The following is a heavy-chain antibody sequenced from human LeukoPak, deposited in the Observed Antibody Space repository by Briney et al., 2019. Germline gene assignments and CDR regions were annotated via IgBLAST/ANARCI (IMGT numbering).Heavy chain of an antibody. CDR1: GGTFSSYA. CDR2: ISANNGYT. V-gene: IGHV1-18*01. Sequence: ASVKVSCKASGGTFSSYAISWVRQAPGQGLEWMAWISANNGYTRYAQKFQGRVIMTRDTSTGTAYMELRSLRYDDTAVYYCARDAAYCGGDCYFGYLDYWGQGSLVTVTS. D-gene: IGHD2-21*02. J-gene: IGHJ4*02. CDR3: ARDAAYCGGDCYFGYLDY.